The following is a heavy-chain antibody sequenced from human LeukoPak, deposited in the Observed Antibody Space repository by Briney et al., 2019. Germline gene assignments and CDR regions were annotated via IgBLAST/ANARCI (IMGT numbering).Heavy chain of an antibody. CDR3: ARDGGGLTYGDYSDY. J-gene: IGHJ4*02. CDR1: GYTFTSYY. D-gene: IGHD4-17*01. V-gene: IGHV1-46*01. CDR2: INPSGGST. Sequence: GASVKVSCKASGYTFTSYYMHWMRQAPGQGLEWMGIINPSGGSTSYAQKFQGRVTMTRDRSLATAYMDLTRLRFDDTAVYYCARDGGGLTYGDYSDYWGQGTLVTVSS.